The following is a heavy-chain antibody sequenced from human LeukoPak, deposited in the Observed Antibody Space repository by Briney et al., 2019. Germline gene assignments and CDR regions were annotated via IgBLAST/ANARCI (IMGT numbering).Heavy chain of an antibody. Sequence: GGSLRLSCAASGFPFDDYAMHWVRQAPGKGLEWVSGISWNSGSIGYADSVKGRFTISRDNAKNSLYLQMNSLRAEDTALYYCAKDDSSGGKGYFDYWGQGTLVTVSS. CDR1: GFPFDDYA. CDR3: AKDDSSGGKGYFDY. V-gene: IGHV3-9*01. J-gene: IGHJ4*02. CDR2: ISWNSGSI. D-gene: IGHD6-19*01.